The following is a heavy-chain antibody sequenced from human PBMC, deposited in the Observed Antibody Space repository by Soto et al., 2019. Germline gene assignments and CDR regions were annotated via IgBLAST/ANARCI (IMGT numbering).Heavy chain of an antibody. V-gene: IGHV1-69*04. CDR2: IIPILGIA. Sequence: GASVKVSCKASGGTFSSYTISWVRQAPGQGLEWMGRIIPILGIANYAQKFQGRVTITADKSTSTAYMELSSLRSEDTAVYYCARDKFPDYDFWSGYSSSFDPWGQGTRVTVSS. CDR3: ARDKFPDYDFWSGYSSSFDP. D-gene: IGHD3-3*01. CDR1: GGTFSSYT. J-gene: IGHJ5*02.